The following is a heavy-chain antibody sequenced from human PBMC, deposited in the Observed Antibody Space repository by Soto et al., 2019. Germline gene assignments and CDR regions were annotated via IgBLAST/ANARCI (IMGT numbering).Heavy chain of an antibody. Sequence: GGSLRLSCAASGFTFSNAWMSWVRQAPGKGLEWVGRIKSKTDGGTTDYAAPVKGRFTISRDDSKNTLYLQMNSLKTEDTAVYYCTTSYIVVVVAATNYWGQGTLVTVSS. CDR2: IKSKTDGGTT. J-gene: IGHJ4*02. CDR1: GFTFSNAW. CDR3: TTSYIVVVVAATNY. D-gene: IGHD2-15*01. V-gene: IGHV3-15*01.